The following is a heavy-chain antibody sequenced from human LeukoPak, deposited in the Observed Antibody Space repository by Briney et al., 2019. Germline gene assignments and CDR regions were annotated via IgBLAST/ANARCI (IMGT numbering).Heavy chain of an antibody. V-gene: IGHV4-4*02. CDR1: GGSISSNNW. Sequence: SETLSLTCAVSGGSISSNNWWWSWVRQPPGKGLEWIGEIYHSGSTNYNPSLKSRVTISVDKSKNQFSLKLSSVTAADTAVYYCARHQRGRNSSGWFAFDYWGQGTLVTVSS. J-gene: IGHJ4*02. CDR3: ARHQRGRNSSGWFAFDY. CDR2: IYHSGST. D-gene: IGHD6-19*01.